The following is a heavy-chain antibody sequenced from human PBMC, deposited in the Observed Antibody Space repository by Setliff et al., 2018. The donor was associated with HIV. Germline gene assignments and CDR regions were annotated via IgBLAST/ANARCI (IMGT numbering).Heavy chain of an antibody. V-gene: IGHV3-21*01. D-gene: IGHD3-22*01. Sequence: GGSLRLSCAASGFTFSSYSMNWVRQAPGKGLEWVSSISSGSNYIYYADSVKGRFTISRDNAKNSLYLQMNSLRAEDTAVYYCARDGPERYYDSSGYYGYWGQGTPVTVSS. CDR3: ARDGPERYYDSSGYYGY. J-gene: IGHJ4*02. CDR2: ISSGSNYI. CDR1: GFTFSSYS.